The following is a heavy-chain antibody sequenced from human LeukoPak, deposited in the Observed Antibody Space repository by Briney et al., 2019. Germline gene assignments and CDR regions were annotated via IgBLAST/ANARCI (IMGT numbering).Heavy chain of an antibody. CDR3: SSGYESDYFFYYGMDV. J-gene: IGHJ6*02. V-gene: IGHV3-11*06. CDR1: RFTFSDYY. Sequence: GGSLRLSCAASRFTFSDYYMSWIRQAPGKGLEWVSYISSSSRSTTYADSVKGRFTISRDNAKNSLYLQMNSLRAEDTAVYYCSSGYESDYFFYYGMDVWGQGTTVTVSS. CDR2: ISSSSRST. D-gene: IGHD5-12*01.